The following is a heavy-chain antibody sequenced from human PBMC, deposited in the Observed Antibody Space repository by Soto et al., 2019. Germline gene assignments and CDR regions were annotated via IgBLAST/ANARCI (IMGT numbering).Heavy chain of an antibody. CDR1: GFTFSSYA. D-gene: IGHD1-26*01. Sequence: PGGSLRLSCAASGFTFSSYAMSWVRQAPGKGLEWVSAISGSGGSTYYADSVKGRFTISRDNSKNTLYLQMNSLRAEDTAVYYCAKDLPYLPRGSYEVYAHDDPSLLDYWGQGT. CDR3: AKDLPYLPRGSYEVYAHDDPSLLDY. CDR2: ISGSGGST. J-gene: IGHJ4*02. V-gene: IGHV3-23*01.